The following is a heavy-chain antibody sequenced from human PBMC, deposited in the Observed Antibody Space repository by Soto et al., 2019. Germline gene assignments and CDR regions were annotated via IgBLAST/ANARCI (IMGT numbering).Heavy chain of an antibody. J-gene: IGHJ4*02. CDR3: ASSFTVPAAIAY. CDR2: INAGNGNT. V-gene: IGHV1-3*01. D-gene: IGHD2-2*02. CDR1: GYTFTSYA. Sequence: ASVKVSCKASGYTFTSYAMHWVRQAPGQRPGWMGWINAGNGNTKYSQKFQGRVTITRDTSASTAYMELSSLRSEDTAVYYCASSFTVPAAIAYWGQGTLVTVSS.